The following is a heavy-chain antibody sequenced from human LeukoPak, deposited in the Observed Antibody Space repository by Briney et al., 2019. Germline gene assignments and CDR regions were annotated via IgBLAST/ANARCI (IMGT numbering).Heavy chain of an antibody. V-gene: IGHV4-59*08. CDR1: GGSISSYY. CDR3: ARLGLWVDFDY. D-gene: IGHD5-18*01. J-gene: IGHJ4*02. Sequence: SEILSLTCTVSGGSISSYYWSWIRQPPGKGLEWIGYIYYSGSTNYNPSLKSRVTISVDTSKNQFSLKLSSVTAADTAVYYCARLGLWVDFDYWGQGTLVTVSS. CDR2: IYYSGST.